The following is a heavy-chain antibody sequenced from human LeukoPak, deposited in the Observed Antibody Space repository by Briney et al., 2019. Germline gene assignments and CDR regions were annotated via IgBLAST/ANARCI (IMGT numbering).Heavy chain of an antibody. Sequence: ASVKVSCKASGYTFTSYGISWVRQAPGQGLEWMGWVSAYNGSTNYAEKVRGRVTMTTDKSTSTSYMELRSLRSDDTAVYYCARDPIMTTVASLSYWYFDLWGRGTLVTVSS. CDR3: ARDPIMTTVASLSYWYFDL. CDR1: GYTFTSYG. V-gene: IGHV1-18*01. D-gene: IGHD4-23*01. CDR2: VSAYNGST. J-gene: IGHJ2*01.